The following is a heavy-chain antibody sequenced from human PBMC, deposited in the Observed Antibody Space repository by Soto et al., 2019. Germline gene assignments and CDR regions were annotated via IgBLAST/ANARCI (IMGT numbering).Heavy chain of an antibody. CDR2: IYHSGST. CDR1: GYSISSGYY. J-gene: IGHJ6*02. CDR3: ARGRTMGFLEWLPSLGMDV. V-gene: IGHV4-38-2*01. Sequence: LSLTCAVSGYSISSGYYWGWIRQPPGKGLEWIGSIYHSGSTYYNPSLKSRVTISVDTSKNQFSLKLSSVTAADTAVYYCARGRTMGFLEWLPSLGMDVWGQGTTVTVS. D-gene: IGHD3-3*01.